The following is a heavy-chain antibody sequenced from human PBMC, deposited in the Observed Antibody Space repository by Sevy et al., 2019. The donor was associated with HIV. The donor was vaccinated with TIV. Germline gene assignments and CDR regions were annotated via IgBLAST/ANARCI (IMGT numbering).Heavy chain of an antibody. CDR1: GYSFTSYW. Sequence: GESLKISCKGSGYSFTSYWIGWVRQMPGKGLEWMGIIYPGDSDTRYSPSFQGQVTISADKSISTAYLQWSSLKASDTAMYYCAREAAGTFRYYYYYGMDVWGQGTTVTVSS. CDR2: IYPGDSDT. D-gene: IGHD6-13*01. CDR3: AREAAGTFRYYYYYGMDV. V-gene: IGHV5-51*01. J-gene: IGHJ6*02.